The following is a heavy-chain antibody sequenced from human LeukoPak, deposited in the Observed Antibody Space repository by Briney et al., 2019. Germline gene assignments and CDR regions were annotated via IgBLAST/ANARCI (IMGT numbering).Heavy chain of an antibody. J-gene: IGHJ6*03. V-gene: IGHV3-21*01. Sequence: GGSLRLSCAASGFTFSSYSMNWVRQAPGKGLEWVSSISSSSSYIYYADSVKGRFTISRDNAKNSLYLRMNSLRAEDTAVYYCARMAGNYYYYYMDVWGKGTTVTVSS. CDR1: GFTFSSYS. CDR3: ARMAGNYYYYYMDV. D-gene: IGHD6-19*01. CDR2: ISSSSSYI.